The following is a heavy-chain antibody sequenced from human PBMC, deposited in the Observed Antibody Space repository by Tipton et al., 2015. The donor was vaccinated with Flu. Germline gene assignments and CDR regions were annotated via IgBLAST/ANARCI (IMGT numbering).Heavy chain of an antibody. CDR3: ARGGYSYVGYMDV. J-gene: IGHJ6*03. V-gene: IGHV4-59*12. D-gene: IGHD5-18*01. Sequence: LRLSCTVSGGSISSYYWSWIRQPPGKGLEWIGYIYYSGSTNYNPSLKSRVTISVDTSKNQFSLKLSSVTAADTAVYYCARGGYSYVGYMDVWGKGTTVTVSS. CDR1: GGSISSYY. CDR2: IYYSGST.